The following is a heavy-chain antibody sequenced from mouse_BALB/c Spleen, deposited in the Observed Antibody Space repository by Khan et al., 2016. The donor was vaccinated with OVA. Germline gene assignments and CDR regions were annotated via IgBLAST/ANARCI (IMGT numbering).Heavy chain of an antibody. Sequence: VELVESGGGLVKPGGSLKLSCAASGFTFSNYAMPWVRQSPEKRLEWVASISSGDGTYYPYSVNGRFTISRDNARNIMDLQMSSLRSRDTAVYYRTDGYWFAYWGQGTLVTVSA. V-gene: IGHV5-6-5*01. CDR1: GFTFSNYA. D-gene: IGHD1-2*01. J-gene: IGHJ3*01. CDR3: TDGYWFAY. CDR2: ISSGDGT.